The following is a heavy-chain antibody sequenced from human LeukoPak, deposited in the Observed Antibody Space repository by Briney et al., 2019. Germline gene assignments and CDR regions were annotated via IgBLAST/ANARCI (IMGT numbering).Heavy chain of an antibody. J-gene: IGHJ5*02. CDR3: ARAGRYYDFWSGYHNWFDP. D-gene: IGHD3-3*01. CDR1: GFTFSSYW. V-gene: IGHV3-74*01. Sequence: PGGSLRLSCAASGFTFSSYWMHWVRQAPGKGLVWVSRINSDGSSTSYADSVKGRFTISRDNAKNTLYLQMNSLRAEDTAVYYCARAGRYYDFWSGYHNWFDPRGQGTLVTVSS. CDR2: INSDGSST.